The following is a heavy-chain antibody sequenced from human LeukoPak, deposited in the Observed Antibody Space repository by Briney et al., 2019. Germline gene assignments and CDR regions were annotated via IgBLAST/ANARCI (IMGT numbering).Heavy chain of an antibody. J-gene: IGHJ5*02. CDR3: AGHHSSSWSGGYWFDP. Sequence: KPSETLSLTCTVSGGSISSYYWRWIRQPPGKGLEWIGYIYYSGSTNYNPSLKSRVTISVDTSKNQFSLKLSSVTAADTAVYYCAGHHSSSWSGGYWFDPWGQGTLVTVSS. D-gene: IGHD6-13*01. V-gene: IGHV4-59*08. CDR2: IYYSGST. CDR1: GGSISSYY.